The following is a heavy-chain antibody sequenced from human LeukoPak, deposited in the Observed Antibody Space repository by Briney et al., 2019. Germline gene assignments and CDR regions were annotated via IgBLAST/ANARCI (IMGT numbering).Heavy chain of an antibody. Sequence: ASVKVSCKASGYTFTSYGISWVRQAPGQGLEWMGWISAYNGNTNYAQKLQGRVTMTTDTSTSTAYMELRSLRSDDTAAYYCARDPSYDILTGYYSVQKFDYWGQGTLVTVSS. CDR1: GYTFTSYG. J-gene: IGHJ4*02. V-gene: IGHV1-18*01. CDR2: ISAYNGNT. CDR3: ARDPSYDILTGYYSVQKFDY. D-gene: IGHD3-9*01.